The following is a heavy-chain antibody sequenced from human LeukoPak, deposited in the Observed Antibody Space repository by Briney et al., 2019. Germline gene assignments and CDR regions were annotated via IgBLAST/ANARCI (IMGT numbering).Heavy chain of an antibody. D-gene: IGHD5-18*01. V-gene: IGHV3-48*01. CDR3: AMDFATAMDSFDY. CDR1: GFTLSSYS. CDR2: MSRSSGTI. Sequence: GGPLRLSCAASGFTLSSYSMNWVRPAPGKGLEWISYMSRSSGTIYYADSVKGRFTISRDNSKNTLYLQMNSLRAEDTAVYYCAMDFATAMDSFDYWGQGTLVTVSS. J-gene: IGHJ4*02.